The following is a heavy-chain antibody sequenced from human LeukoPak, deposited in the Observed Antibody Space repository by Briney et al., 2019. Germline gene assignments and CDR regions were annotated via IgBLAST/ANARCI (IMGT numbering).Heavy chain of an antibody. J-gene: IGHJ6*03. CDR3: ARGDCGGDCFSTRSLNYYYYYMDV. CDR2: IYTSGRT. CDR1: GTSLNNYY. V-gene: IGHV4-4*07. Sequence: SETLSLTCTVSGTSLNNYYWSWIRQPAGKGLEWIGRIYTSGRTNYNPPLQNRVTMSVDASKNLFSLQLTSVPAADTAIYYCARGDCGGDCFSTRSLNYYYYYMDVWGKGTTVTVSS. D-gene: IGHD2-21*02.